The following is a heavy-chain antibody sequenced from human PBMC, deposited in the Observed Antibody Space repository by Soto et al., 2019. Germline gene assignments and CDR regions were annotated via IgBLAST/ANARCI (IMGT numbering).Heavy chain of an antibody. Sequence: EVQLVESGGGLVQPGGSLRLSCAASGFTFSSYWMSWVRQAPVKGLEWVGNIKQDGSEKNYVDFMEGRFTIPRDNAENSLYLQMNSLRAEDTAVYYCARIASAGRGWAVWGQGTTVVVSS. CDR1: GFTFSSYW. J-gene: IGHJ6*02. V-gene: IGHV3-7*01. CDR3: ARIASAGRGWAV. D-gene: IGHD6-13*01. CDR2: IKQDGSEK.